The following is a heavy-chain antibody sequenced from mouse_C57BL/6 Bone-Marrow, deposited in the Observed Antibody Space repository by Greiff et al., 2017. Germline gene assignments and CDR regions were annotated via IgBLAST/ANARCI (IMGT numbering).Heavy chain of an antibody. CDR3: ARCSLPNFDY. J-gene: IGHJ2*01. Sequence: VQLQQSGAELVKPGASVKLSCTASGFNIKDYYMHWVKQRTEQGLEWIGRIDPEDGDTKYAPKFQGKATITADTSSNTAYLQLSSLTSEDTAVDYWARCSLPNFDYWGQGTTLTVSS. CDR1: GFNIKDYY. V-gene: IGHV14-2*01. CDR2: IDPEDGDT. D-gene: IGHD5-5*01.